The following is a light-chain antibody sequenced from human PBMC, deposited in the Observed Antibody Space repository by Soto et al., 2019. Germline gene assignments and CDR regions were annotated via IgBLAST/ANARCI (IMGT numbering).Light chain of an antibody. CDR2: LG. CDR3: MQALHTYT. V-gene: IGKV2-28*01. Sequence: DIVMTQSPLSLPVTPGEPASISCRSSQSLLHSDGHNYLDWYLQKPGQSPQLLISLGFTLKISRVEAGDVGVYYCMQALHTYTFGQGTKLEIK. CDR1: QSLLHSDGHNY. J-gene: IGKJ2*01.